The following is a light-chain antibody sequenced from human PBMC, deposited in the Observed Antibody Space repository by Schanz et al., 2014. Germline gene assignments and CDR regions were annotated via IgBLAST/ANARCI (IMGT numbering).Light chain of an antibody. J-gene: IGLJ3*02. Sequence: QSVLTQPPSASGTPSPSFPLSFSGSISPLFLSALHWFQLLPGTAPKLLIYGNNQRPSGVPDRLSGSKSGTSGSLAISGLQSEDEADYYCSSYAGNSIWVFGGGTKLTVL. CDR3: SSYAGNSIWV. V-gene: IGLV1-44*01. CDR2: GNN. CDR1: ISPLFLSA.